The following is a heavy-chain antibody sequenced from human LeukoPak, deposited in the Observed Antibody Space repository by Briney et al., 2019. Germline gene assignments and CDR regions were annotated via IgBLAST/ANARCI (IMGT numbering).Heavy chain of an antibody. V-gene: IGHV3-23*01. CDR2: LSGSGGST. D-gene: IGHD4-17*01. CDR1: GFTLSNYV. J-gene: IGHJ4*02. CDR3: AKNFYGDYNVFFDY. Sequence: GGSLRLSCAASGFTLSNYVMGWVRQAPGKGLEWVSALSGSGGSTYYADSVKGRFTISRDNSKNTLYLQMNSLRAEDTAVYFCAKNFYGDYNVFFDYWGQGTLVTVSS.